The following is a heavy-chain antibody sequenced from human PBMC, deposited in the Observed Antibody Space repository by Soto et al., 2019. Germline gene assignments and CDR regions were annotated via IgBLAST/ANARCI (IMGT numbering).Heavy chain of an antibody. V-gene: IGHV1-46*01. CDR3: ARVFRRITMIVVVQWTSYYGMDV. CDR2: INPTSVST. CDR1: GYTFTSYH. J-gene: IGHJ6*02. D-gene: IGHD3-22*01. Sequence: ASVKVSCKASGYTFTSYHMHWVRQAPGQGLEWVGVINPTSVSTTYAQTLQGRVTMTRDTSTRIVYMELNSLRAEDTAFYYCARVFRRITMIVVVQWTSYYGMDVWGQGTTVTVSS.